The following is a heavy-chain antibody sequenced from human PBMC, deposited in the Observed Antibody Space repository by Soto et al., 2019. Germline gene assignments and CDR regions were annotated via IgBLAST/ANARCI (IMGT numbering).Heavy chain of an antibody. CDR3: ARRYGSAIDY. D-gene: IGHD1-26*01. J-gene: IGHJ4*02. CDR1: GGSISSWY. Sequence: ETLSLTCTVSGGSISSWYWSWIRQPPGKGLEWIGYIYYSGSTNYNPSLKSRVTISVDTSKNQFSLKLSSVTAADTAVYYCARRYGSAIDYWGQGTLVTVSS. CDR2: IYYSGST. V-gene: IGHV4-59*08.